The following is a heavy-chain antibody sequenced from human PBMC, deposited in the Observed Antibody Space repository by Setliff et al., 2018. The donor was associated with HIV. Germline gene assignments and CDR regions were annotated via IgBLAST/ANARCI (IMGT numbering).Heavy chain of an antibody. CDR2: ISSSSSYI. CDR1: GFTFSSYS. J-gene: IGHJ4*02. CDR3: ARDFSNYYDSSGYTGDY. D-gene: IGHD3-22*01. V-gene: IGHV3-21*01. Sequence: SLRLSCAASGFTFSSYSMNWVRQAPGKGLEWVSSISSSSSYIYYADSVKGRFTISRDNAKNSLYLQMNSLRAEDTAVYYCARDFSNYYDSSGYTGDYWGQGTLV.